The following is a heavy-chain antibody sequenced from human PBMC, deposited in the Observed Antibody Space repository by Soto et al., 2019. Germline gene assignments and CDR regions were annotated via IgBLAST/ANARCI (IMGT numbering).Heavy chain of an antibody. CDR1: AFTFSSYA. V-gene: IGHV3-64*02. D-gene: IGHD3-3*01. CDR3: ARTNYVFWSGYPKGYLDN. Sequence: PGGSLRLSCAASAFTFSSYAMHWVRHAPGKGLEYVSAISRDGSNTYYADSVKGRFIISRDNSKNTLYLQMCSLSAEDMAVYCFARTNYVFWSGYPKGYLDNWGQGTLVTVSS. CDR2: ISRDGSNT. J-gene: IGHJ4*02.